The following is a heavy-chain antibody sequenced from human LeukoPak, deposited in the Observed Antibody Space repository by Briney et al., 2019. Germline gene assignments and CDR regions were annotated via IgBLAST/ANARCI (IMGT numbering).Heavy chain of an antibody. CDR1: GGTFSGYA. D-gene: IGHD1-26*01. V-gene: IGHV1-8*02. CDR2: MNPNSGNT. Sequence: ASVKVSCKASGGTFSGYAISWVRQATGQGLEWMGWMNPNSGNTGYAQKFQGRVTMTRNTSISTAYMELSSLRSEDTAVYYCARLVGASDAFDIWGQGTMVTVSS. CDR3: ARLVGASDAFDI. J-gene: IGHJ3*02.